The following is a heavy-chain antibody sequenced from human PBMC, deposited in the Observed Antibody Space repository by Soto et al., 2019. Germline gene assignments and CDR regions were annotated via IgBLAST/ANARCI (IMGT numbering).Heavy chain of an antibody. V-gene: IGHV2-5*02. Sequence: QITLNESGPTVVKPAETLTLTCTFSGFSLTTSGVGVGWIRQSPGKAPEWLALIYWDDDKRYSASLKSRLTITKGTSKNQVVLTMASVDPADTATSYCAHRILRTVFGLVTTTAIYFDFWGQGTPVVVSS. D-gene: IGHD3-3*01. CDR1: GFSLTTSGVG. J-gene: IGHJ4*02. CDR2: IYWDDDK. CDR3: AHRILRTVFGLVTTTAIYFDF.